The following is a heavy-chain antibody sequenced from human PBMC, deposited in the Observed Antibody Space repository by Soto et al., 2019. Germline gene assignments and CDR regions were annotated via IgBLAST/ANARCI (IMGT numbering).Heavy chain of an antibody. V-gene: IGHV1-18*01. CDR2: ISAYNGNT. CDR3: GRGYSGSDDSFDS. Sequence: GAPVKVSCKASGYTFTSYGISWVRQAPGQGLEWMGWISAYNGNTNYAQKLQGRVTMTTDTSTSTAYMEPRSPRSDDNGVYYWGRGYSGSDDSFDSWGQGTLVTVSS. D-gene: IGHD1-26*01. CDR1: GYTFTSYG. J-gene: IGHJ5*01.